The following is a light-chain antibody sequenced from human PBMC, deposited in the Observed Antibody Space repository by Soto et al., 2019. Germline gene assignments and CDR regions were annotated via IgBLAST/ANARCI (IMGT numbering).Light chain of an antibody. Sequence: QSALTQPASVSGSPGQSITISCTGTSADVGGYEYVSWYQQHPGKAPKRIIYDVTNRPSGVSGRFSGSKSGNTASLTISGLQADDEADYYCNSFISSTTPLVFGGGTKLTVL. CDR3: NSFISSTTPLV. J-gene: IGLJ2*01. CDR1: SADVGGYEY. V-gene: IGLV2-14*03. CDR2: DVT.